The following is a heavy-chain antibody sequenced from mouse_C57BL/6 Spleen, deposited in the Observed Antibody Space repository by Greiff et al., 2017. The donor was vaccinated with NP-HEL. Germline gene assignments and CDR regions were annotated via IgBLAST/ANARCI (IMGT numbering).Heavy chain of an antibody. V-gene: IGHV1-69*01. Sequence: QVQLQQPGAELVMPGASVKLSCKASGYTFTSYWMHWVKQRPGQGLEWIGEIDPSDSYTNYNQKFKGKSTLTVDKSSSTAYMQLSSLTSEDSAVYYCARSIYYGNYDYAMDYWGKGTSVTVSS. D-gene: IGHD2-1*01. CDR1: GYTFTSYW. CDR3: ARSIYYGNYDYAMDY. CDR2: IDPSDSYT. J-gene: IGHJ4*01.